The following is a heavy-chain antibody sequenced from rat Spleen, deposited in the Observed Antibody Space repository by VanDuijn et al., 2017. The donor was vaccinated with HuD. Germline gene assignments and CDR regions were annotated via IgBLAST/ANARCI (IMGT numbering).Heavy chain of an antibody. CDR2: INYDGSNT. CDR1: GFSLTGNH. Sequence: VQLKESGPGLVQPSQTLSLTCTVSGFSLTGNHVHWVRQPPGKGLEWVASINYDGSNTYYRDSVKGRFTISRDNAKSTLDLQMDSLRSEDTATYYCTTVVGDSYWYFDFWGPGTMVTVSS. J-gene: IGHJ1*01. CDR3: TTVVGDSYWYFDF. D-gene: IGHD4-2*01. V-gene: IGHV5-20*01.